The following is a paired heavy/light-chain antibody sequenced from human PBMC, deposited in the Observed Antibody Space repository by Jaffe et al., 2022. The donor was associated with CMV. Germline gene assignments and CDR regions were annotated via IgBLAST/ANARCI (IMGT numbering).Light chain of an antibody. CDR2: AAS. CDR3: QKYNNAPRT. V-gene: IGKV1-27*01. CDR1: QGISNS. J-gene: IGKJ1*01. Sequence: DIQMTQSPSSLSASVGDRVTITCRASQGISNSLAWYQQKSGKVPKLLIYAASTLQSGVPSRFSGSGSGTDFTLTISSLQPEDVATYYCQKYNNAPRTFGQGTKVEIK.
Heavy chain of an antibody. V-gene: IGHV4-34*01. Sequence: QVQLQQWGAGLLKPSETLSLTCAVYGGSFSGYSWSWIRQPPGKGLEWIGEVFYDGGTDYNSSLKSRVTISVDTSQNQFSLRLTSVTAADTAVYYCARGPSSSLLWSGVDGMDVWGQGTTVIVSS. CDR1: GGSFSGYS. CDR2: VFYDGGT. CDR3: ARGPSSSLLWSGVDGMDV. J-gene: IGHJ6*02. D-gene: IGHD2-15*01.